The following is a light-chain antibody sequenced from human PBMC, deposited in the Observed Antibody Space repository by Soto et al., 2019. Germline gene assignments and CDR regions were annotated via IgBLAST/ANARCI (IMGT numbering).Light chain of an antibody. Sequence: DIQMTQSPSSLSASVGDRVTITCRASQSISNYLNWYQQKPGKAPKLLIYAASSLQSGVPSRFSGSGSGTDFHLTNSRLPTEEFSTYPCQQSYTTLFTFGPGTNVDI. J-gene: IGKJ3*01. CDR3: QQSYTTLFT. CDR1: QSISNY. V-gene: IGKV1-39*01. CDR2: AAS.